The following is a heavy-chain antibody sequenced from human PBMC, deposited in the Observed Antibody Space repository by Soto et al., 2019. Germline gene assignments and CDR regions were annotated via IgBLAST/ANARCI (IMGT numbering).Heavy chain of an antibody. Sequence: QVQLVESGGGVVQPGRSLRLSCAASGFTFSAYGMHWVRQAPGRGLAWVAIISHDGSYKAYADSVKGRFTIARDNSKGALYLLLNSLRPDDSALYYCAKDPEGGNDYFDHWGQGTQVTVSS. J-gene: IGHJ4*02. CDR1: GFTFSAYG. V-gene: IGHV3-30*18. CDR3: AKDPEGGNDYFDH. D-gene: IGHD2-15*01. CDR2: ISHDGSYK.